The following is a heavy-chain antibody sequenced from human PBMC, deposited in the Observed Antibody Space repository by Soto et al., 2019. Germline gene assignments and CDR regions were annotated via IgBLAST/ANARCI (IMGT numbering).Heavy chain of an antibody. CDR3: AREYGGSRVFDY. CDR1: GYTFTNFF. Sequence: QVQLVQSGAEVNKPGASVKVSCKTSGYTFTNFFIHWVRQAPGQGLEWMGIINPSADSTSYAQKFQGRGTVTRDTSTSTVYMELRSLRSEDTAVYFCAREYGGSRVFDYWGQGTLVTVSS. CDR2: INPSADST. D-gene: IGHD1-26*01. J-gene: IGHJ4*02. V-gene: IGHV1-46*01.